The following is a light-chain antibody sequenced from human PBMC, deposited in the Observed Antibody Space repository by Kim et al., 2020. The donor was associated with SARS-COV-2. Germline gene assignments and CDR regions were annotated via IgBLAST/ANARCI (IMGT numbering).Light chain of an antibody. CDR2: EVR. CDR3: SSYTTSSTWV. V-gene: IGLV2-18*02. J-gene: IGLJ3*02. CDR1: SNDVGGYDR. Sequence: QSALTQPPSVSGSPGQSVTISCTGTSNDVGGYDRVSWYQQPPGTAPKLMIYEVRNRPSGVPDRFSGSKSDNTASLTISGLRAEDEADYYCSSYTTSSTWVFGGGTQLTVL.